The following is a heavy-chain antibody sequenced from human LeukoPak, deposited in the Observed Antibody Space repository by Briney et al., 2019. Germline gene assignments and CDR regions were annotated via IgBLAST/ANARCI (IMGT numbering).Heavy chain of an antibody. J-gene: IGHJ4*02. Sequence: ASVKVSCKASGYTFTSYGISWVRQAPGQGLEWMGWISAYNGNTNYAQKLQGRVTMTTDTSTSTAYMELRSLRSEDTAVYYCASQQWLGTFDYWGQGTLVTVSS. V-gene: IGHV1-18*01. D-gene: IGHD6-19*01. CDR2: ISAYNGNT. CDR1: GYTFTSYG. CDR3: ASQQWLGTFDY.